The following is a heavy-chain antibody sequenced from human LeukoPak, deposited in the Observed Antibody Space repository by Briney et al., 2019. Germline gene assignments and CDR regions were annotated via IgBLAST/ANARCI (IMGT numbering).Heavy chain of an antibody. Sequence: QSGGSLTLSCAASGFTVISNLMTWVRQSPWRGLEWLSSIYSGGATYYADSVKGRFTISRDHSNNSVSLQMTNLRVEDTAIYYCARGAYRISWPGIDYWGQGTLVTVSS. D-gene: IGHD3-16*02. CDR3: ARGAYRISWPGIDY. CDR2: IYSGGAT. V-gene: IGHV3-53*01. CDR1: GFTVISNL. J-gene: IGHJ4*02.